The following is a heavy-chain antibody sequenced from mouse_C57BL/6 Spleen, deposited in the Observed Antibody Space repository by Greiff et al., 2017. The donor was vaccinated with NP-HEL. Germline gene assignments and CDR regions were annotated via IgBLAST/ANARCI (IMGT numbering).Heavy chain of an antibody. Sequence: VQLKESGAELVRPGASVTLSCKASGYTFTDYEMHWVKQTPVHGLEWIGAIDPETGGTAYNQKFKGKAILTADKSSSTAYMELRSLTSEDSAVYYCTVRYYGSSYGDYWGQGTTLTVSS. D-gene: IGHD1-1*01. CDR2: IDPETGGT. J-gene: IGHJ2*01. CDR3: TVRYYGSSYGDY. CDR1: GYTFTDYE. V-gene: IGHV1-15*01.